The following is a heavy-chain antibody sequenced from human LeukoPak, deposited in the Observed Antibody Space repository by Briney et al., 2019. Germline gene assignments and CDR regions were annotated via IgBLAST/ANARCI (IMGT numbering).Heavy chain of an antibody. CDR1: GYTFTSYD. Sequence: ASVKVSCKASGYTFTSYDINWVRQATGQGLEWMGWMNPNSGNTGYAQKFQGRVTMTRNTSISTAYMELSSLRSEDTAVYYCARSQDIVVVPAAPSFDYWGQGTLVTVSS. CDR2: MNPNSGNT. V-gene: IGHV1-8*01. CDR3: ARSQDIVVVPAAPSFDY. J-gene: IGHJ4*02. D-gene: IGHD2-2*01.